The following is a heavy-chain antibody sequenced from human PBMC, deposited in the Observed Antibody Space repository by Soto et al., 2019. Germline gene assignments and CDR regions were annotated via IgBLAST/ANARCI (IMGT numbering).Heavy chain of an antibody. CDR3: ARDLGYYDSSGYPTHFTWFDP. J-gene: IGHJ5*02. V-gene: IGHV6-1*01. D-gene: IGHD3-22*01. CDR1: GDSVSSNSAA. CDR2: TYYRSKWYN. Sequence: SQTLPLSCDISGDSVSSNSAAWNCIRTSPSRGLEWLGRTYYRSKWYNDYAVSVKSRITINPDTSKNQFSLQLNSVTPEDTAVYYCARDLGYYDSSGYPTHFTWFDPWGEGTLVTVSS.